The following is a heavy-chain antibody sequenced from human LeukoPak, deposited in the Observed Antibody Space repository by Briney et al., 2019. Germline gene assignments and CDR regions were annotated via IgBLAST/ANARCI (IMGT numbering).Heavy chain of an antibody. D-gene: IGHD4-11*01. CDR3: ARDYWSYSNYVFDY. CDR2: IKQDGSEK. Sequence: PGGSLRLSCAASGFTFSNYWMSWVRQPPGKGLEWVANIKQDGSEKYYVDSVKGRFTISRDNAKNSLYLQMNSLRAEDTAVYYCARDYWSYSNYVFDYWGQGTLVTVSS. CDR1: GFTFSNYW. V-gene: IGHV3-7*01. J-gene: IGHJ4*02.